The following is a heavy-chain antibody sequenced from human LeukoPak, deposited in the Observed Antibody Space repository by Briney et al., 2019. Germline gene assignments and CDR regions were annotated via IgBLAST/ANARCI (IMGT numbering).Heavy chain of an antibody. CDR1: GFTFSSYA. D-gene: IGHD4-17*01. V-gene: IGHV3-30-3*01. J-gene: IGHJ4*02. CDR2: ISYDGSNK. Sequence: PGGSLRLSCAASGFTFSSYAMHWVRQAPGKGLEWVAVISYDGSNKYYADSVKGRFTISRDNSKNTLYLQMNSLRAEDTAVYYCASVRPVTLDYWGQGTLVTVSS. CDR3: ASVRPVTLDY.